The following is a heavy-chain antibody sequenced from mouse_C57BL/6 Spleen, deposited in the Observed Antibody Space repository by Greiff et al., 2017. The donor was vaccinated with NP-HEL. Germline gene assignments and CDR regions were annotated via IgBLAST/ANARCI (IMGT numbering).Heavy chain of an antibody. D-gene: IGHD2-5*01. CDR2: IDPETGGT. CDR1: GYTFTDYE. CDR3: TIYSNTEGFAY. J-gene: IGHJ3*01. Sequence: VQLQQSGAELVRPGASVTLSCKASGYTFTDYEMHWVKQTPVHGLEWIGAIDPETGGTAYNQKFKGKAILTADKSSSTAYMELRSLTSEDSAVYYCTIYSNTEGFAYWGQGTLVTVSA. V-gene: IGHV1-15*01.